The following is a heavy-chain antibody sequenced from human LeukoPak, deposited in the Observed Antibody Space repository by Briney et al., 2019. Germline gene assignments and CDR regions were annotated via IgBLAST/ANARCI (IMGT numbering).Heavy chain of an antibody. D-gene: IGHD2-21*01. Sequence: SETLSLTCTVSGASISNSTYYWGWIREPPGKGLEWIANIYYSGSTYYNPSLKSRVTISLDTSKNQFSLKLSSVTAADTAVYYCARSMKLVAFDIWGQGTMVTVSS. J-gene: IGHJ3*02. CDR2: IYYSGST. CDR1: GASISNSTYY. CDR3: ARSMKLVAFDI. V-gene: IGHV4-39*07.